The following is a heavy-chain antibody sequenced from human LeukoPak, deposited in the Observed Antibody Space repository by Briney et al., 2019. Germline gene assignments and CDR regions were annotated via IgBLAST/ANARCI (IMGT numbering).Heavy chain of an antibody. CDR1: GFTFSSYA. CDR2: ISGSADIT. CDR3: AKTGFSMSYDFWSGRQIYFDS. D-gene: IGHD3-3*01. J-gene: IGHJ4*02. Sequence: GGSLRLSCAASGFTFSSYAMSWVRQAPGKGLEWVSAISGSADITYYADSVKGRFTISRDNSKNTLFLQMNSLRAEDAAFYYCAKTGFSMSYDFWSGRQIYFDSWGQGTLVTVSS. V-gene: IGHV3-23*01.